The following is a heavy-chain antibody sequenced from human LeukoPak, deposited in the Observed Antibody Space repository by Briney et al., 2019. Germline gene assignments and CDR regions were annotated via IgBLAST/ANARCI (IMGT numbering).Heavy chain of an antibody. V-gene: IGHV3-30*04. D-gene: IGHD6-13*01. CDR3: ARDGAQAAAGTIPSY. CDR2: ISYDGSNK. CDR1: GFTFSSYA. J-gene: IGHJ4*02. Sequence: GGSLRLSCAASGFTFSSYAMHWVRQAPGKGLERVAVISYDGSNKYYADSVKGRFTISRDNSKNTLYLQMNSLRAEDTAVYYCARDGAQAAAGTIPSYWGQGTLVTVSS.